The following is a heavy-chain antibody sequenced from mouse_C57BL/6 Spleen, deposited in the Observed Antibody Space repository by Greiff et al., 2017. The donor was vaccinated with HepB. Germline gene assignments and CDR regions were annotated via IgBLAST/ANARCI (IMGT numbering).Heavy chain of an antibody. D-gene: IGHD4-1*01. J-gene: IGHJ4*01. CDR2: ISDGGSYT. Sequence: DVMLVESGGGLVKPGGSLKLSCAASGFTFSSYAMSWVRQTPEKRLEWVATISDGGSYTYYPDNVKGRFTISRDNAKNNLYLQMSHLKSEDTAMYYFARDLTGSYYYAMDYWGQGTSVTVSS. CDR3: ARDLTGSYYYAMDY. CDR1: GFTFSSYA. V-gene: IGHV5-4*01.